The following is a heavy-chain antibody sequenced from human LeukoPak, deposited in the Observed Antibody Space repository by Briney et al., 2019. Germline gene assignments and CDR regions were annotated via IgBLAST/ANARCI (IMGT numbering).Heavy chain of an antibody. CDR3: ARDLVGSHTGYSSGAWDY. Sequence: GGSLRLSCAASGFTFDDYGMSWVRQAPGKGLEWVSGINWNGGSTGYADSVKGRFTISRDNTKNSLYLQMTSLRADDTAVYYCARDLVGSHTGYSSGAWDYWGQGTLVTVSS. CDR2: INWNGGST. CDR1: GFTFDDYG. J-gene: IGHJ4*02. V-gene: IGHV3-20*04. D-gene: IGHD3-9*01.